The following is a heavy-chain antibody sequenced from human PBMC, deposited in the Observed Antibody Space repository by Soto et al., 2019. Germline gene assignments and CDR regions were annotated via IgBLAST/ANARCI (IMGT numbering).Heavy chain of an antibody. J-gene: IGHJ4*02. D-gene: IGHD3-16*02. CDR1: GFSFTTYG. CDR3: ARYHSMRVSLDY. V-gene: IGHV3-33*01. CDR2: IWYDGSNK. Sequence: GSLRLSCETSGFSFTTYGIHWVRRAPGKGLEWVADIWYDGSNKYYAESVKGRFTISRDNSKNTLFLQMNSLRAEDTAVYYCARYHSMRVSLDYWGQGTPVTVSS.